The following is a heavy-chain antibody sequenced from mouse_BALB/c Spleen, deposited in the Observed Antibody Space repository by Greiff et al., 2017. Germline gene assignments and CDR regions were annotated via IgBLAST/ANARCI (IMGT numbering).Heavy chain of an antibody. CDR3: ARLGYDYDIYAMDY. V-gene: IGHV1-7*01. CDR2: INPSTGYT. D-gene: IGHD2-4*01. J-gene: IGHJ4*01. CDR1: GYTFTSYW. Sequence: QVQLEQSGAELAKPGASVKMSCKASGYTFTSYWMHWVKQRPGQGLEWIGYINPSTGYTEYNQKFKDKATLTADKSSSTAYMQLSSLTSEDSAVYYCARLGYDYDIYAMDYWGQGTSVTVSS.